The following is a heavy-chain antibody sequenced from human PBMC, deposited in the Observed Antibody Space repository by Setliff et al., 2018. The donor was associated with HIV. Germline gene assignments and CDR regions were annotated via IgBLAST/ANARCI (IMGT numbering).Heavy chain of an antibody. D-gene: IGHD6-6*01. Sequence: PSETLSLTCTVSGGSISSGGFYWSWIRQHPGKGLEWIGYIYYSGSTYYNPSLKSRVTILVDTSKNQFSLKLSSVTAADTAVYYCARLVSSSSKFDSWGQGTLVTVS. CDR3: ARLVSSSSKFDS. CDR2: IYYSGST. CDR1: GGSISSGGFY. J-gene: IGHJ4*02. V-gene: IGHV4-31*03.